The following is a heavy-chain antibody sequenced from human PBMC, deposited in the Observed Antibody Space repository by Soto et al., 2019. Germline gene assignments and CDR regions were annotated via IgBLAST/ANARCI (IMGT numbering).Heavy chain of an antibody. CDR2: ISSRSDI. D-gene: IGHD2-2*02. CDR1: GFTFSTYS. CDR3: AREYTAWPLAYGLDV. J-gene: IGHJ6*02. V-gene: IGHV3-21*01. Sequence: LRLSCVGSGFTFSTYSINWVRQAPGKGLEWVSSISSRSDIYYADSVKGRFTISRDNAKNSVSLQMNSLRAEDTAVYYCAREYTAWPLAYGLDVWGQGTTVTVSS.